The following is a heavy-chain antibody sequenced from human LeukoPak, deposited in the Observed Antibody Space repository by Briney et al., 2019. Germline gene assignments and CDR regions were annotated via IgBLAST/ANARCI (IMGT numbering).Heavy chain of an antibody. J-gene: IGHJ4*02. V-gene: IGHV1-2*02. CDR3: ARETEHSIFGVVMFGENNQFDY. CDR2: INYDRGSK. Sequence: GASVKVSCKASGYTFTGYYMHWVRQAPGKGLEWMGWINYDRGSKNYAEKFKGRVTMTRDTSMNTAYMELSSLGSDDTAVYYCARETEHSIFGVVMFGENNQFDYWGQGTLVTVSS. CDR1: GYTFTGYY. D-gene: IGHD3-3*01.